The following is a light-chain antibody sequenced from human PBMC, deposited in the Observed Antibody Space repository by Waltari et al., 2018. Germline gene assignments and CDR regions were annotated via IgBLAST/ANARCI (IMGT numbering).Light chain of an antibody. Sequence: DIVMTQSPDSLAVSLGERATINCKSSQYVLYSSNNKNYLAWYQQKPVQPPKLLIYWAAARESGVPDRFSGSGSGTDFTLTISSLQAEDVAVYYCQQYYSTPRTFGQGTKVEIK. J-gene: IGKJ1*01. CDR2: WAA. CDR3: QQYYSTPRT. V-gene: IGKV4-1*01. CDR1: QYVLYSSNNKNY.